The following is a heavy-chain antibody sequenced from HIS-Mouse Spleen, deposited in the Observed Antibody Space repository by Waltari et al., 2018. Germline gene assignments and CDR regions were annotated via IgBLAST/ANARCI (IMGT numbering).Heavy chain of an antibody. CDR1: GGSISSSSYY. CDR2: IYYSGST. D-gene: IGHD4-17*01. J-gene: IGHJ3*02. CDR3: ARVPGDYSGAFDI. V-gene: IGHV4-39*07. Sequence: QLQLQESGPGLVKPSETLSLTCTVSGGSISSSSYYWGWIRQPPGKGLEWIGSIYYSGSTYYNPSLKRRVTISVDTSKNQFSLKLSSVTAADTAVYYCARVPGDYSGAFDIWGQGTMVTVSS.